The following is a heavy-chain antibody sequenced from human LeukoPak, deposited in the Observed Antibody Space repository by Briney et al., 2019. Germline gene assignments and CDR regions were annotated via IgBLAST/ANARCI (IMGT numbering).Heavy chain of an antibody. J-gene: IGHJ6*03. Sequence: GGSLRLSCAASGFTFSIYAMSWVRQAPGKGLEWVSAISGSGGTAYYADSVKGRFTISRDNAKNSLYLQMNSLRAEDTAVYYCARDPLWFGESYYYYYMDVWGKGTTVTVSS. D-gene: IGHD3-10*01. V-gene: IGHV3-23*01. CDR1: GFTFSIYA. CDR3: ARDPLWFGESYYYYYMDV. CDR2: ISGSGGTA.